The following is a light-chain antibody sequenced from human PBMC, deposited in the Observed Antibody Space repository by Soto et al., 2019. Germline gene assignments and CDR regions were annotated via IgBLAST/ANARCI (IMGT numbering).Light chain of an antibody. V-gene: IGLV6-57*04. CDR3: QSYDTSVVV. CDR1: SGSIATYY. Sequence: NFMLTQPHSVSESPGKTVTISCTRSSGSIATYYVQWFQQRPASAPTTVIYEGSHRPSGVPDRFSGSIDSSSNSASLTISGLRTDDEADYYCQSYDTSVVVFGGGTKLTVL. CDR2: EGS. J-gene: IGLJ2*01.